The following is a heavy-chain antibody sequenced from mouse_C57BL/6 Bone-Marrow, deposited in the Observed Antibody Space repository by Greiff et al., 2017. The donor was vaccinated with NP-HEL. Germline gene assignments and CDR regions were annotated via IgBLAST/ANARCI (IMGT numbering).Heavy chain of an antibody. CDR1: GYTFTSYW. V-gene: IGHV1-7*01. CDR3: ARRDDYDEYYAMDY. Sequence: QVQLQQSGAELAKPGASVKLSCTASGYTFTSYWMPWVKQRPGQGLEWIGYINPSSGYTKYNQKFKDKATLTADKSSSTAYLQLSSLTYEDSAVYYCARRDDYDEYYAMDYWGQGTSVTVSS. D-gene: IGHD2-4*01. CDR2: INPSSGYT. J-gene: IGHJ4*01.